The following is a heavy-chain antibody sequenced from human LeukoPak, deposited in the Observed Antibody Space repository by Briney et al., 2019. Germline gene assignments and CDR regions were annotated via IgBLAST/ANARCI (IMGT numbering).Heavy chain of an antibody. CDR3: ARSFSTPPTLYNYYYCMDV. Sequence: PSETLSLTCTVSGGSISSSSYFWGWIRQPPGKGLEWIGSIYYSGHTYYNPSLKSRVTISVDTSKNQLSLSLTSVTAADTAVYYCARSFSTPPTLYNYYYCMDVWGKGTTVTVSS. J-gene: IGHJ6*03. CDR1: GGSISSSSYF. CDR2: IYYSGHT. V-gene: IGHV4-39*01.